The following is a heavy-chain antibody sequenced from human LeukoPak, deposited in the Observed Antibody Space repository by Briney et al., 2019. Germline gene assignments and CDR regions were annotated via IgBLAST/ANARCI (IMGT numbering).Heavy chain of an antibody. CDR3: ARVRDSSNWYVFDI. CDR1: GFTFSGYP. D-gene: IGHD6-13*01. J-gene: IGHJ3*02. V-gene: IGHV3-30*04. Sequence: GGSLRLSCAASGFTFSGYPMHWVRQAPGKGLEWVAVISYDESNKYYADSVRGRFTVSRDNSKNTLYLQMNSLRAEDTAVYYCARVRDSSNWYVFDIWGQGTMVTVSS. CDR2: ISYDESNK.